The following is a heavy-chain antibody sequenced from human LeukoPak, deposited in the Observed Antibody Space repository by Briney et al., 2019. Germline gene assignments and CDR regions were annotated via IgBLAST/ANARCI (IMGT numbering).Heavy chain of an antibody. V-gene: IGHV4-61*08. CDR3: ARDLGGIYFDY. D-gene: IGHD1-26*01. CDR2: IHFSGST. Sequence: SETLSLTCTVSGGSISSGDYYWSWIRQPPGKGLEWIGSIHFSGSTNYNPSLRSRVTISVDTSKNQLSLKLSSVTAADMAVYYCARDLGGIYFDYWGQGTLVTVSS. CDR1: GGSISSGDYY. J-gene: IGHJ4*02.